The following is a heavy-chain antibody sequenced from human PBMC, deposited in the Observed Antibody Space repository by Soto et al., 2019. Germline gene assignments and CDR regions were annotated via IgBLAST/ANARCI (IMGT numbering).Heavy chain of an antibody. CDR3: ARGKDVMYYDFWSGSDV. Sequence: GASVKVSCKASGGTFSSYAISWVRQAPGQGLEWMGGIIPIFGTANYAQKFQGRVTITADKSTSTAYMELSSLRSEDTAVYYCARGKDVMYYDFWSGSDVWGQGTTVTVSS. J-gene: IGHJ6*02. V-gene: IGHV1-69*06. CDR2: IIPIFGTA. D-gene: IGHD3-3*01. CDR1: GGTFSSYA.